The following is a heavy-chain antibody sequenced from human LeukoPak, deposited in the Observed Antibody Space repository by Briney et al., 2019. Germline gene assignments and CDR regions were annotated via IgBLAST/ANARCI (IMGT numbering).Heavy chain of an antibody. CDR2: IYPGDSDT. CDR3: ARLWTGDYYYYYMDV. V-gene: IGHV5-51*01. J-gene: IGHJ6*03. Sequence: GESLKISCQGSGYIFTSYWIGWVRQMPGKGLEWMGIIYPGDSDTRYSPSFQGQVTISADKSISTAYLQWSSLKASDTAMYYCARLWTGDYYYYYMDVWGKGTTVTVSS. CDR1: GYIFTSYW. D-gene: IGHD1-1*01.